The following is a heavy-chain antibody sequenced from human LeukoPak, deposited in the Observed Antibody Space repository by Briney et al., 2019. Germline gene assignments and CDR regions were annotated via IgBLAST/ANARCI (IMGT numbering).Heavy chain of an antibody. J-gene: IGHJ4*02. CDR1: GGTFSSYA. D-gene: IGHD3-22*01. CDR2: IIPIFGTA. Sequence: GSSVKVSCKASGGTFSSYAISWVRQAPGQGLEWMGGIIPIFGTANYAQKFQGRVTMTRDMSTSTVYMELSSLRSEDTAVYYCATPSLHYDSSGYYLLDYWGQGTLVTVSS. V-gene: IGHV1-69*05. CDR3: ATPSLHYDSSGYYLLDY.